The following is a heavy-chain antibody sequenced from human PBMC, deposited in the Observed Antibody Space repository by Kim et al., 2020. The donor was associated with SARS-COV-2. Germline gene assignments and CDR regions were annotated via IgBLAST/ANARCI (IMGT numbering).Heavy chain of an antibody. CDR1: GGSLSGNS. J-gene: IGHJ4*02. D-gene: IGHD3-22*01. Sequence: SETLSLNCAVYGGSLSGNSWSWIRQPPGKGLEWIGEINHSGSTNYNPSLKRRVTISVDSSKNQFSLKLTSVTAADTAVYYCARGIRKITMVVVVMTSESVYFDYWGQGSLVTVSS. V-gene: IGHV4-34*01. CDR2: INHSGST. CDR3: ARGIRKITMVVVVMTSESVYFDY.